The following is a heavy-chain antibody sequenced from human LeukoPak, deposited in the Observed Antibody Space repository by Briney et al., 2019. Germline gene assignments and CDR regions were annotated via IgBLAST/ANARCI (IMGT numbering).Heavy chain of an antibody. V-gene: IGHV1-2*02. J-gene: IGHJ4*02. Sequence: ASVKVSCKASGYTFTGYYMHWVRQAPGQGLEWMGWINPNSGGTNYAQKFQGRVTMTRDTSISTAYMELSRLRSDDTAVYYCARAPRSYCDSSGYYGFWGQGTLVTVSS. CDR2: INPNSGGT. D-gene: IGHD3-22*01. CDR3: ARAPRSYCDSSGYYGF. CDR1: GYTFTGYY.